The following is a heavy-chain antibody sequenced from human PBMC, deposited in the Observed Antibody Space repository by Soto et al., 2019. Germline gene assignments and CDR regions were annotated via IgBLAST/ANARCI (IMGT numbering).Heavy chain of an antibody. D-gene: IGHD3-3*01. J-gene: IGHJ6*02. Sequence: GGSLRLSCAASGFTFSSYAMHWVRQAPGKGLEWVAVISYDGSNKYYADSVKGRFTISRDNSKNTLYLQMNSLRAEDTAVYYCARANDFWSGYYYYYYGMDVWRQGTTVTVSS. CDR2: ISYDGSNK. V-gene: IGHV3-30-3*01. CDR3: ARANDFWSGYYYYYYGMDV. CDR1: GFTFSSYA.